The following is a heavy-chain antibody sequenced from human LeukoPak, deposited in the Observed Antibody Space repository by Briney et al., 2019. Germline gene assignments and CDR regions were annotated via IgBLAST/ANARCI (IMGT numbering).Heavy chain of an antibody. CDR3: ARDYYDSSGYFRYNWFDP. D-gene: IGHD3-22*01. Sequence: SQTLSLTWAISGDSVSSNSAAWNWIRQSPSRGLEWLGRTYYRSKWYNDYAVSVKSRITINPDTSKNQFSLQLNSVTPEDTAVYYCARDYYDSSGYFRYNWFDPWGQGTLVTVSS. J-gene: IGHJ5*02. CDR1: GDSVSSNSAA. CDR2: TYYRSKWYN. V-gene: IGHV6-1*01.